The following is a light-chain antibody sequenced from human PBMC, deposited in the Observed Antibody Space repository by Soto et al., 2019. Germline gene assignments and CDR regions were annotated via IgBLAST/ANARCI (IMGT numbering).Light chain of an antibody. CDR1: SSNIGNNY. CDR2: DNN. J-gene: IGLJ1*01. Sequence: QSVLTQPPSVSAAPGQKVTIACSGSSSNIGNNYVSWYQQLPGTAPKVHIYDNNKRPSGIPDRFSGSKSGTSATLCITGLQTGDEADYYCGTWDSSLSALYVFGTGTKVTVL. V-gene: IGLV1-51*01. CDR3: GTWDSSLSALYV.